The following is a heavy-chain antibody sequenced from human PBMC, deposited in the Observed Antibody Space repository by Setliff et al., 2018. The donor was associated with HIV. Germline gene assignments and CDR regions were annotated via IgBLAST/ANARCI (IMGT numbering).Heavy chain of an antibody. Sequence: TLSLTCTVSGGSISSGSYYWSWIRQPAGKGLEWIGHIHTSGSTKYNPSLKSRVTISADTSKNQFSLNLSSVTAADTAVYYCANSVTDASYWYFIHWGRGSPVTVSS. D-gene: IGHD4-17*01. CDR2: IHTSGST. J-gene: IGHJ2*01. CDR1: GGSISSGSYY. V-gene: IGHV4-61*09. CDR3: ANSVTDASYWYFIH.